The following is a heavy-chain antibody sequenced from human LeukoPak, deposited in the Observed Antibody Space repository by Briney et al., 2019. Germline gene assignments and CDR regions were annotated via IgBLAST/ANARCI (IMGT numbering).Heavy chain of an antibody. CDR1: GGSFSGYY. Sequence: PSETLSLTCAVYGGSFSGYYWSWIRQPPGKGLEWIGEINHSGSTNYNPSLKSRVTISVDTSKNQFSLKLSSVTAADTAVYYCARGGERYSSSWYLWGQGTLVTVSS. D-gene: IGHD6-13*01. V-gene: IGHV4-34*01. CDR2: INHSGST. CDR3: ARGGERYSSSWYL. J-gene: IGHJ5*02.